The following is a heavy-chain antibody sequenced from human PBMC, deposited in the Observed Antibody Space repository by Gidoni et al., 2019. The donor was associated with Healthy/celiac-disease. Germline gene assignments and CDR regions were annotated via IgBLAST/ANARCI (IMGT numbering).Heavy chain of an antibody. J-gene: IGHJ5*02. D-gene: IGHD2-2*01. CDR2: IYYSGST. V-gene: IGHV4-39*01. CDR1: GGSISSSSYY. Sequence: QLQLQESGPGLVKPSETLSLTCTVSGGSISSSSYYWGWIRQPPGKGLEWIGSIYYSGSTYYNPSLKSRVTISVDTSKNQFSLKLSSVTAADTAVYYCARLRPHCSSTSCFWFDPWGQGTLVTVSS. CDR3: ARLRPHCSSTSCFWFDP.